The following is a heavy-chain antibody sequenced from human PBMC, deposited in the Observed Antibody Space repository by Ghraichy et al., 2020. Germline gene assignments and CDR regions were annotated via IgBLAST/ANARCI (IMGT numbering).Heavy chain of an antibody. CDR2: ISYSGST. V-gene: IGHV4-59*01. Sequence: SETLSLTCTVSGGSISDYFWSWIRQPPGKGLEWIGYISYSGSTNYNASLKSRVTMSLDTSKSHFSLKLSSVTAADTAVYYCARRHQLLYRGPHYWFDPWGQGILVTVSS. CDR3: ARRHQLLYRGPHYWFDP. D-gene: IGHD2-2*02. CDR1: GGSISDYF. J-gene: IGHJ5*02.